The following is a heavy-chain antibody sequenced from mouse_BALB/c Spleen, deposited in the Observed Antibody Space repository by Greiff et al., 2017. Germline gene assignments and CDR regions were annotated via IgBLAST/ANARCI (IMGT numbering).Heavy chain of an antibody. J-gene: IGHJ3*01. CDR2: IDPGNSDT. D-gene: IGHD2-4*01. CDR3: TGGGYYDYSAWFAY. CDR1: GYSFTSYW. V-gene: IGHV1-5*01. Sequence: EVQLQQSGTVLARPGASVKMSCKASGYSFTSYWMHWVKQRPGQGLEWIGAIDPGNSDTSYNQKFKGKAKLTAVTSASTAYMELSSLTNEDSAVYACTGGGYYDYSAWFAYWGQGTLVTVSA.